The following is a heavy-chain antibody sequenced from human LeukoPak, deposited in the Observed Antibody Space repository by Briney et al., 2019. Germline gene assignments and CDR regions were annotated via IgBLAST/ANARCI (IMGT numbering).Heavy chain of an antibody. CDR1: GGSISSSSHY. Sequence: PSETLSLTCTVSGGSISSSSHYWGWIRQPPGKGPEWIGSIYYSGSTYYNPSLKSRVTISVDTSKNQFSLKLSSVTAADTAVYYCARTLLRSGPFGYWGQGTLVTVSS. J-gene: IGHJ4*02. CDR2: IYYSGST. V-gene: IGHV4-39*07. D-gene: IGHD2-15*01. CDR3: ARTLLRSGPFGY.